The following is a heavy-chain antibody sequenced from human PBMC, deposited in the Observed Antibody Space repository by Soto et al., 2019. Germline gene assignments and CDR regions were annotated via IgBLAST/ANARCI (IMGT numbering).Heavy chain of an antibody. V-gene: IGHV4-59*08. Sequence: SETLSLTCTVSGSSISSYYWSWIRQPPGRGLEWIGYIYYSGSTNYNPSFESRVTMSVDTSKNQFSLKLSSVTAADTAVYYCARPAHYGGNPPVDYWGQGTLVT. CDR1: GSSISSYY. CDR2: IYYSGST. D-gene: IGHD4-17*01. CDR3: ARPAHYGGNPPVDY. J-gene: IGHJ4*02.